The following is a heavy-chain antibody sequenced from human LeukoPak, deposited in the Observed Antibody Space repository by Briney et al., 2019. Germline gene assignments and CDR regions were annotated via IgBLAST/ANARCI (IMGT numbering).Heavy chain of an antibody. CDR2: IDGGGGST. V-gene: IGHV3-23*01. CDR1: GFTFSSYA. D-gene: IGHD7-27*01. Sequence: GGSLRLSCAASGFTFSSYAMSWVRQAPGKGLEWVSAIDGGGGSTNYADSVKGRFTISRGSSKNTLYLQMNSLRAEDTAVYYCVKDGPDWGSYFDSWGQGTLVTVSS. J-gene: IGHJ4*02. CDR3: VKDGPDWGSYFDS.